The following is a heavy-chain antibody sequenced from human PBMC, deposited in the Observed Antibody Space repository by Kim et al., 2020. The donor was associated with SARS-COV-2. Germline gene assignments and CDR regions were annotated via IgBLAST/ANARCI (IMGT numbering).Heavy chain of an antibody. J-gene: IGHJ3*02. CDR3: VRERMGGAFDI. V-gene: IGHV3-48*02. D-gene: IGHD3-16*01. CDR1: GFTFSAYD. CDR2: ITKSSTTI. Sequence: GGSLRLSCATSGFTFSAYDMNWVRQAPGKGLEWLSFITKSSTTIYYADFVEGRFTISRDNAKNSLFLQMNSLRDEDTVLYYCVRERMGGAFDIWGQGTMV.